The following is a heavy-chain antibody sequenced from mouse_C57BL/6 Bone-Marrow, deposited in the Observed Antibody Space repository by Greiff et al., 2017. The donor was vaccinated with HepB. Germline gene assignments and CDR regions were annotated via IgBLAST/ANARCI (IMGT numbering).Heavy chain of an antibody. CDR2: ISGGGGNT. V-gene: IGHV5-9*01. Sequence: EVQWVESGGGLVKPGGSLKLSCAASGFTFSSYTMSWVRQTPEKRLEWVATISGGGGNTYYPDSVKGRFTISRDNAKNTLYLQMSSLRSEDTALYYCARQGSPYDGYYDYAMDYWGQGTSVTVSS. J-gene: IGHJ4*01. CDR1: GFTFSSYT. CDR3: ARQGSPYDGYYDYAMDY. D-gene: IGHD2-3*01.